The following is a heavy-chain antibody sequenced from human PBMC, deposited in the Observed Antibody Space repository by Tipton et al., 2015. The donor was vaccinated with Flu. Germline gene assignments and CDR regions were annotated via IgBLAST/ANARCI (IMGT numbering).Heavy chain of an antibody. Sequence: SLRLSCTVSSGSVSSRNWWTWVRQAPGKGPEWIAKVYHDGTTGYSPSLRSRVTISLDKSKNQFSLRLVSMTATDTAVYYCARRDYSNYVSEPKNWFDPWGQGILVTVSS. CDR2: VYHDGTT. V-gene: IGHV4-4*02. CDR1: SGSVSSRNW. CDR3: ARRDYSNYVSEPKNWFDP. J-gene: IGHJ5*02. D-gene: IGHD4-11*01.